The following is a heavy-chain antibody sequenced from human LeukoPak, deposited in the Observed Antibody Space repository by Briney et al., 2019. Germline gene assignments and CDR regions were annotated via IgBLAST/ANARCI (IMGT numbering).Heavy chain of an antibody. Sequence: SETLSLTCTVSGGSIISHYWSWIRQPPVKGLEWIGYIYYSGSTNYNPSLKSRVTISVDTSKNQFSLKLSSVTAADTAVYSCARVSDAWLDPWGQGTMVTVSS. CDR1: GGSIISHY. V-gene: IGHV4-59*11. CDR2: IYYSGST. J-gene: IGHJ5*02. CDR3: ARVSDAWLDP.